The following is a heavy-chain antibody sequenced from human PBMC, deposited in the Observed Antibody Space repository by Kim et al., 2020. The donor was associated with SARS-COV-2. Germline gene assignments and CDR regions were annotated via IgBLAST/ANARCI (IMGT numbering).Heavy chain of an antibody. Sequence: GGSLRLSCGASGFAFSDYWMHWVRQAPGKGLVWVSGITNDGRTTHYADSVKGRFTISRDNAKYTLHLQMNSLRGGDTAVYYCARGSNGFVNWGQGTLVSVSS. V-gene: IGHV3-74*01. CDR1: GFAFSDYW. CDR2: ITNDGRTT. J-gene: IGHJ4*02. CDR3: ARGSNGFVN. D-gene: IGHD4-17*01.